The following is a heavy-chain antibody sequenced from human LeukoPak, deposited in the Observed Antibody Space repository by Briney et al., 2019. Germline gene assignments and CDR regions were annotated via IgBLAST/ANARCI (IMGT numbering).Heavy chain of an antibody. CDR2: ISGSGGST. CDR1: GFTFSSYA. CDR3: AKAGIAVARSPIDY. Sequence: SGGSLRLSCAASGFTFSSYAMSWVRQAPGKGLEWVSAISGSGGSTYYADSVKGRFTISRDNSKNTLYLQMNSLRAEDTAVYYCAKAGIAVARSPIDYWGQGTLVTVSS. V-gene: IGHV3-23*01. D-gene: IGHD6-19*01. J-gene: IGHJ4*02.